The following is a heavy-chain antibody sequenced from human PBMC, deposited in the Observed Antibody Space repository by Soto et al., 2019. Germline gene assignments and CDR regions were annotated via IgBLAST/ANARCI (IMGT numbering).Heavy chain of an antibody. CDR2: FDPEDGET. Sequence: QVQLVQSGAEVKKPGASVKVSCKVSGYTLTELSMHWVRQAPGKGLEWMGGFDPEDGETIYAQKFQGRVTMTEDTSTDTAYMELSSLRSEDTAVYYCATGDRRFGELLSIFDYWGQGTLVTVSS. CDR1: GYTLTELS. CDR3: ATGDRRFGELLSIFDY. D-gene: IGHD3-10*01. V-gene: IGHV1-24*01. J-gene: IGHJ4*02.